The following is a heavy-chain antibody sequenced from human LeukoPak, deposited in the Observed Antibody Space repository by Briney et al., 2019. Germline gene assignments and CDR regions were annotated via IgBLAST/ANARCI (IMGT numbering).Heavy chain of an antibody. CDR1: GFTFSNAW. Sequence: RSGGSLRLSCAASGFTFSNAWMSWVRQAPGKGLEWVDRIKSKTDGGTTDYAAPVKGRFTISRDDSKNTLYLQMNSLKTEDTAVYYCTTWDLFLEWLLYWGQGTLVTVSS. D-gene: IGHD3-3*01. CDR3: TTWDLFLEWLLY. CDR2: IKSKTDGGTT. J-gene: IGHJ4*02. V-gene: IGHV3-15*01.